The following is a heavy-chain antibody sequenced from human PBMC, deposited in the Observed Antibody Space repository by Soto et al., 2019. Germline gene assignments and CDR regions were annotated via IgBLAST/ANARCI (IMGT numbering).Heavy chain of an antibody. Sequence: GEAVKISCKGSGYNFIYWIAWVRQMPGRGLEWMGVIHPGDSDTRYSPSFQGQVTITADTSISTAYLQWSSLKASDTAIYYCARQDGSALFFFDLWGLGTLVTVSS. J-gene: IGHJ4*02. V-gene: IGHV5-51*01. CDR3: ARQDGSALFFFDL. D-gene: IGHD6-19*01. CDR1: GYNFIYW. CDR2: IHPGDSDT.